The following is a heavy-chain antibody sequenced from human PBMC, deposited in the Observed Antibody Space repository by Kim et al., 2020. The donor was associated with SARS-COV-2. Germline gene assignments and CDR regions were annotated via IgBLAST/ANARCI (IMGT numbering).Heavy chain of an antibody. CDR1: GFTVSSNY. J-gene: IGHJ4*02. V-gene: IGHV3-53*04. CDR2: IYSGGST. Sequence: GGSLRLSCAASGFTVSSNYMSWVRQAPGKGLEWVSVIYSGGSTYYTDSVKGRFTISRHNSKNTLYLQMNSLRAEDTAVYYCARSFEGIAVAGYDYWGQGTLVTVSS. CDR3: ARSFEGIAVAGYDY. D-gene: IGHD6-19*01.